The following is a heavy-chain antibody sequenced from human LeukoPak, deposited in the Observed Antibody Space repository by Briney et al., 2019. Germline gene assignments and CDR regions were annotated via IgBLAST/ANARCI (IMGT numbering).Heavy chain of an antibody. D-gene: IGHD5-12*01. CDR1: GFRFSDHH. CDR3: ARVRLLPTDTQWLRINDY. Sequence: PGGSLRLSCAASGFRFSDHHMEWVRQAPGKGLEWVGRIRNKANGYTTEYAASVNGRFTISRDDSKSSLFLQMNGLITEDTAVYYFARVRLLPTDTQWLRINDYWGQGTLVTVSS. CDR2: IRNKANGYTT. V-gene: IGHV3-72*01. J-gene: IGHJ4*02.